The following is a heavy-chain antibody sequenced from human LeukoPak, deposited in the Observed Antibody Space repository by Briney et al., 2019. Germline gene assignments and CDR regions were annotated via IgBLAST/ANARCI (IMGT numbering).Heavy chain of an antibody. J-gene: IGHJ5*02. CDR2: ISHDGTR. V-gene: IGHV4-4*03. D-gene: IGHD2-2*01. CDR3: TRESRPFCPFAS. CDR1: GGSIDITNY. Sequence: PPGTLSLTCGVSGGSIDITNYWSWVRQAPGKGLEWIGEISHDGTRNYNPSLRSRVAMSSDRANNYFSLSLTAVTAADTALYYCTRESRPFCPFASWGQGVMVTVSS.